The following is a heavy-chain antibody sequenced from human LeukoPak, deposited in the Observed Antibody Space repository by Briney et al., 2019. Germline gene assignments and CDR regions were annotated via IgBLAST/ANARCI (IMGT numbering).Heavy chain of an antibody. J-gene: IGHJ4*02. CDR3: ARGVNYYDSSGCYYFDY. D-gene: IGHD3-22*01. CDR1: GFTXSSYS. CDR2: ISSSSSYI. V-gene: IGHV3-21*01. Sequence: GSLRLSCAASGFTXSSYSMNWVRQAPGKGLEWVSSISSSSSYIYYADSVKGRFTISRDNAKNSLYLQMNSLRAEDTAVYYCARGVNYYDSSGCYYFDYWGQGTLVTVSS.